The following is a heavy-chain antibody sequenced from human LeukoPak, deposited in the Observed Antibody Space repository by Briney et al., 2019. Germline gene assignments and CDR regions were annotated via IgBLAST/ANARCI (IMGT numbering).Heavy chain of an antibody. V-gene: IGHV3-20*04. CDR1: GFTFEDYD. D-gene: IGHD3-3*01. CDR2: IKWNGGST. CDR3: ARDRNDYDFWSGYSMSYFDY. J-gene: IGHJ4*02. Sequence: GGSLRLSCAASGFTFEDYDMNWVRHAPGKGLEWVSGIKWNGGSTGYADSVRGRFTISRDNAKNSLYLQMNSLRAEDTALYCCARDRNDYDFWSGYSMSYFDYWGQGTLVTVSS.